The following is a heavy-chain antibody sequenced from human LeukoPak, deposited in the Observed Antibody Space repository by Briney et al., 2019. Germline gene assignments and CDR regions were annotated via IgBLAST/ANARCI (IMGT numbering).Heavy chain of an antibody. CDR3: ARTKNSYTDINTAWFDP. J-gene: IGHJ5*02. D-gene: IGHD2-15*01. CDR2: IIPIFGTA. V-gene: IGHV1-69*05. CDR1: GYTFTSYD. Sequence: SVKVSCKASGYTFTSYDISWVRQAPGQGLEWMGRIIPIFGTANYAQKFQGRVTITTDESTSTAYMELSSLRSEDTAVYYCARTKNSYTDINTAWFDPWGQGTLVTVSS.